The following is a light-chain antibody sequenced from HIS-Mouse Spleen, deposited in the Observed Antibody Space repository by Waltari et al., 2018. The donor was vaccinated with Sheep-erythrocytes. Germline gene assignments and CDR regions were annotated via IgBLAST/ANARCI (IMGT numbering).Light chain of an antibody. CDR1: QSLQHSSGYNY. CDR3: MQALQTMYP. Sequence: VMAQSQLSLPVTPGEPASISCRSSQSLQHSSGYNYLDWYLQKRGQSPQLLSYLGSNPASGVPDMISGSGAGTDFTLKSSRVEADDVGVYYSMQALQTMYPFGQGTKLAIK. J-gene: IGKJ2*01. CDR2: LGS. V-gene: IGKV2-28*01.